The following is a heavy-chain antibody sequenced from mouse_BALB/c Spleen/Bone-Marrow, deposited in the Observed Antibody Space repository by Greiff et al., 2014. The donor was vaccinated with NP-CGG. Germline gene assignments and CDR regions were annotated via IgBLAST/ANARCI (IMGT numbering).Heavy chain of an antibody. Sequence: VQLKQSGTVLARPGASVKMSCRASGYSFSNNWMHWVKQRPGQGLEWIGAIYPGNSDTSYNQKFKGKAKLTAVTSASTAYMELSSLTNEDSAVYYCTRSGYYYAMDYWGQGTSVTVSS. CDR1: GYSFSNNW. CDR3: TRSGYYYAMDY. D-gene: IGHD4-1*01. CDR2: IYPGNSDT. V-gene: IGHV1-5*01. J-gene: IGHJ4*01.